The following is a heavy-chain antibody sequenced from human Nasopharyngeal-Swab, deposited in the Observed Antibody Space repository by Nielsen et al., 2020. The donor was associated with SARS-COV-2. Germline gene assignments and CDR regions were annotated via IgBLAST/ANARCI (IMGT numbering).Heavy chain of an antibody. V-gene: IGHV3-30*18. CDR2: ISHDGGNE. D-gene: IGHD6-19*01. Sequence: GESLKISCAASGMALSSYGMHWVRQAAGKGLEWVTVISHDGGNEYYADSVKGRSTISRDNPKNALYLQMNSLRPEDTATYYCAKDSGSGWFSLFDHWGRGTVVTVSS. CDR1: GMALSSYG. J-gene: IGHJ4*02. CDR3: AKDSGSGWFSLFDH.